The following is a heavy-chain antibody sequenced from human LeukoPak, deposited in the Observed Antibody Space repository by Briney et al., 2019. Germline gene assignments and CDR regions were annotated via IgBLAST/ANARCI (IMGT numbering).Heavy chain of an antibody. CDR1: GFTFSSYW. V-gene: IGHV3-74*01. Sequence: PGGSLRLSCVASGFTFSSYWMHWVRQPPGDGLVWVSRIGSDGSTTTYADSVRGRFTISGDNAKNTLYLQMNSLRAEDTAVYYCARERSGSSGYYSAIDYWGQGTLVTVSS. CDR3: ARERSGSSGYYSAIDY. D-gene: IGHD3-22*01. CDR2: IGSDGSTT. J-gene: IGHJ4*02.